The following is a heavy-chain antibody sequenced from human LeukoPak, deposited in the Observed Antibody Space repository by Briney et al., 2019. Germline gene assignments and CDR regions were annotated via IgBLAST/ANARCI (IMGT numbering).Heavy chain of an antibody. CDR1: GFTFSSYA. V-gene: IGHV3-23*01. CDR2: IVGSGGST. D-gene: IGHD3-3*01. CDR3: ANLAEESHDFWSGYYAIAGV. J-gene: IGHJ4*02. Sequence: SGGSLRLSCAASGFTFSSYAMSWVRQAPGKGLEWVSSIVGSGGSTYYADSVKGRFTISRDNSKNTLYLQMNSLRAEDTAVYYCANLAEESHDFWSGYYAIAGVWGQGTLVTVSS.